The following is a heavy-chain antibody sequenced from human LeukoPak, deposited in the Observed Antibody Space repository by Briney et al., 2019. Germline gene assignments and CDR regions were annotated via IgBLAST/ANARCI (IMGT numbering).Heavy chain of an antibody. CDR1: GFTFDDYA. Sequence: GGSLRLSCAASGFTFDDYAMHWVRQAPGKGLEWVSGISWNSGSIGYADSVKGRFTISRDNAKNSLYLQMNSLRAEDTAVYYCARVGEYYYDSSGYYYYWGQGTLVTVSS. J-gene: IGHJ4*02. D-gene: IGHD3-22*01. CDR3: ARVGEYYYDSSGYYYY. V-gene: IGHV3-9*01. CDR2: ISWNSGSI.